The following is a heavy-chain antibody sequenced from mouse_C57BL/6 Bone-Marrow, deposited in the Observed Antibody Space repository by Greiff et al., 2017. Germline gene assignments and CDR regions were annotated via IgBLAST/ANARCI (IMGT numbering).Heavy chain of an antibody. D-gene: IGHD2-3*01. Sequence: QVQLQQPGAELVMPGASVKLSCKASGYTFTSYWMHWVKQRPGQGLEWIGEIDPSDSYTNSNQKFKGKSTLTVDKSSSTAYMQLSSLTSEDSAIYYCAREAVDGYYPRNYFDYWGQGTTLTVSS. V-gene: IGHV1-69*01. CDR1: GYTFTSYW. CDR2: IDPSDSYT. J-gene: IGHJ2*01. CDR3: AREAVDGYYPRNYFDY.